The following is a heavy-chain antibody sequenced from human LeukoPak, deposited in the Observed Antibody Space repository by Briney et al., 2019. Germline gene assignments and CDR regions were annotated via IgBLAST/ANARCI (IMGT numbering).Heavy chain of an antibody. CDR3: ARFQIPNGAFDI. V-gene: IGHV4-61*02. CDR2: IYTSGST. D-gene: IGHD2-8*01. Sequence: PSETLSLTCTVSGGSISSGSYYWSWIRQPARKGLEWIGRIYTSGSTNYNPSLKSRLTISVDTSKNQFSLKLSSVTAADTAVYYCARFQIPNGAFDIWGQGTMVTVSS. CDR1: GGSISSGSYY. J-gene: IGHJ3*02.